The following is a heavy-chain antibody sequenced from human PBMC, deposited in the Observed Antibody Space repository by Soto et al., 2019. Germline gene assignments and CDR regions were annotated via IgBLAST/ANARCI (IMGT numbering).Heavy chain of an antibody. Sequence: ASVKVSCKVSGYTLTELSMHWVRRAPREEREWMGGFDPEDGETIYAQKFQGRVTMTEDTTTDTAYMELCSRRSEETAVDDCASPWGSGSGTYYLDVWGQGTTVTVSS. V-gene: IGHV1-24*01. CDR3: ASPWGSGSGTYYLDV. CDR2: FDPEDGET. J-gene: IGHJ6*02. D-gene: IGHD3-10*01. CDR1: GYTLTELS.